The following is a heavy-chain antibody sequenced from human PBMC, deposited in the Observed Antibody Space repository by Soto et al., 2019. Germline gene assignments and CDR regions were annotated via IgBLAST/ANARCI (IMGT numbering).Heavy chain of an antibody. J-gene: IGHJ4*02. D-gene: IGHD6-19*01. V-gene: IGHV3-23*01. CDR2: ISGSGGST. Sequence: EVQLLESGGGLVQPGGSLRLSCAASGFTFSSYAMRWVRQAPGKGLEWVPAISGSGGSTYYADSVKGRFTISRDNSKNTLYLQMNSLRAEDTAVYYCARRGSESYYDYWGQGTLVTVSS. CDR1: GFTFSSYA. CDR3: ARRGSESYYDY.